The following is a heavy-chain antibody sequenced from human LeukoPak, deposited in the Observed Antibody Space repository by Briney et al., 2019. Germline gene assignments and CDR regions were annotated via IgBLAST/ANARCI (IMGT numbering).Heavy chain of an antibody. D-gene: IGHD6-13*01. Sequence: GRSLRLSCAASGFTFSSYSMNWVRQAPGKGLEWVSSISSSSSYIYYADSVKGRFTISRDDAKNSLYLQMNSLRAEDTAVYYCARDWSIAAAGTPPNYGMDVWGQGTTVTVSS. CDR3: ARDWSIAAAGTPPNYGMDV. CDR2: ISSSSSYI. J-gene: IGHJ6*02. V-gene: IGHV3-21*01. CDR1: GFTFSSYS.